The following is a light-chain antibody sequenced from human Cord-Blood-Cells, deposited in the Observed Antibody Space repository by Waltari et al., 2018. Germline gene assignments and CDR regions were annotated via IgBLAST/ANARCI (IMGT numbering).Light chain of an antibody. CDR3: QQYKSYPYT. J-gene: IGKJ2*01. V-gene: IGKV1-5*01. CDR2: DAS. CDR1: QSISSC. Sequence: DIQMTQSPSTHPASVGDRVTNTCRSSQSISSCLAWYQQKPGRGPKLLIYDASSLESGVQSRFSGSGYGTEFTLTISSLQPDDFATYYCQQYKSYPYTFGQGTKLEIK.